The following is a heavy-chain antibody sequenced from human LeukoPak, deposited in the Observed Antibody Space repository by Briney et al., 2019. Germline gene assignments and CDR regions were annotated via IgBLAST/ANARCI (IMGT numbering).Heavy chain of an antibody. CDR2: IKQDGSEK. J-gene: IGHJ4*02. D-gene: IGHD3-22*01. CDR1: GFTFSSYA. Sequence: GGSLRLSCAVSGFTFSSYAMSWVRQAPGKGLEWVANIKQDGSEKYYVDSVKGRFTISRDNAKNSLYLQMNSLRAEDTAVYYCARVYGVRGDSSGPAGYWGQGTLVTVSS. V-gene: IGHV3-7*01. CDR3: ARVYGVRGDSSGPAGY.